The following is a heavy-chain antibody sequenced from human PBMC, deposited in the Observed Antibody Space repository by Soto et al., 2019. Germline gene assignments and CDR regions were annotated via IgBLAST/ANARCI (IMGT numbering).Heavy chain of an antibody. J-gene: IGHJ6*03. V-gene: IGHV3-48*01. CDR3: ASDWFYMDV. CDR1: GFTFSNYP. Sequence: LRLWCXAFGFTFSNYPMSWVRQAPGKGLEWISYTSADSGTIYYADSVKGRFSISRDNAKNSSYLQMNSLRVEDTAVYYCASDWFYMDVWGKGTSVTVSS. CDR2: TSADSGTI. D-gene: IGHD3-9*01.